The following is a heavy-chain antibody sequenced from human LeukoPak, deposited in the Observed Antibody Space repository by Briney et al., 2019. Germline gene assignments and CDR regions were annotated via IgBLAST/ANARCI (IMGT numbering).Heavy chain of an antibody. CDR3: ARDRWEYYDRGGFDY. Sequence: GGSLRLSCAASGFTFSSYAMSWVRQAPGKGLEWVSAISSTDAGTYHADSVKGRFTISRDNSKNTLYLQMNSLRAEDTAVYYCARDRWEYYDRGGFDYWGQGTLVTVSS. V-gene: IGHV3-23*01. D-gene: IGHD3-22*01. J-gene: IGHJ4*02. CDR1: GFTFSSYA. CDR2: ISSTDAGT.